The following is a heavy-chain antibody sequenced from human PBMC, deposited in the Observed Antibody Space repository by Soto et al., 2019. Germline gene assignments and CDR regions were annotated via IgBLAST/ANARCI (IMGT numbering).Heavy chain of an antibody. Sequence: EVQLLESGGGLVQPGGSLRLSCAASGFTFSSYAMSWVRQAPGKGLEWVSAISGSGGSTYYADSVKGRFTISRDNSKNTLYLQMNSLRAEDTAVYYCAKDRPMAVAGTRRRYYYYGMDVWGQGTTVTVSS. CDR2: ISGSGGST. CDR3: AKDRPMAVAGTRRRYYYYGMDV. J-gene: IGHJ6*02. V-gene: IGHV3-23*01. CDR1: GFTFSSYA. D-gene: IGHD6-19*01.